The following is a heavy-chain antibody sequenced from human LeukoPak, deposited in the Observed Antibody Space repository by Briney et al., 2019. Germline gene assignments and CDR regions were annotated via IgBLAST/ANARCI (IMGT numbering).Heavy chain of an antibody. CDR2: IYHSGST. J-gene: IGHJ4*02. CDR3: AITQGFYDFWSGYYGY. D-gene: IGHD3-3*01. Sequence: ASETLSLTCAVSGYSISSGYYWGWIRQPPGKGLEWIGSIYHSGSTYYNPSLKSRVTIPVDTSKNQFSLKLSSVTAADTAVYYCAITQGFYDFWSGYYGYWGQGTLVTVSS. V-gene: IGHV4-38-2*01. CDR1: GYSISSGYY.